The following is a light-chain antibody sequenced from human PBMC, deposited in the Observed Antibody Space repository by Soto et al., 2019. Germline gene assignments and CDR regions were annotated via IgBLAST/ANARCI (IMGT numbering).Light chain of an antibody. CDR1: SSDVGGYNY. CDR2: DVT. CDR3: TSYTTSSPYLV. Sequence: QSALTQPASVSGSPGQSITISCTGTSSDVGGYNYVSWYQHHPGKAPKLMIYDVTNRPSGVSNRFSGSKSGNTASLTISRLQAEVEADYYCTSYTTSSPYLVFGGGTKLTVL. J-gene: IGLJ3*02. V-gene: IGLV2-14*03.